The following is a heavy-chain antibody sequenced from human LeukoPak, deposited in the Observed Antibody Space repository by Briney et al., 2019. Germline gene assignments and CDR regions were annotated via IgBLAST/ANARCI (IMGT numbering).Heavy chain of an antibody. CDR2: ISGSGGST. D-gene: IGHD2-2*01. CDR3: ARDLISSISRGWFHP. V-gene: IGHV3-23*01. J-gene: IGHJ5*02. CDR1: GFTFSSYA. Sequence: GGSLRLSCAASGFTFSSYAMSWVRQAPGKGLEWVSAISGSGGSTYYADSVKGRFTISRDNSKNTLYLQMNSLRAEGTAVYYCARDLISSISRGWFHPWGQGTLVTVSS.